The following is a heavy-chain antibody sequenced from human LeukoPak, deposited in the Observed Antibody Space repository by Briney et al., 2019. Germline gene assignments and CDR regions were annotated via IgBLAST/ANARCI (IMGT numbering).Heavy chain of an antibody. J-gene: IGHJ3*02. V-gene: IGHV3-48*03. Sequence: GGSLRLSCAASGFTFSSYEMNWVRQAPGKGLEWASYISSSGSTIYYADSVKGRFTISRDNAKNSLYLQMNSLRAEDTAVYYCARGAHAFDIWGQGTMVTVSS. CDR2: ISSSGSTI. CDR1: GFTFSSYE. CDR3: ARGAHAFDI.